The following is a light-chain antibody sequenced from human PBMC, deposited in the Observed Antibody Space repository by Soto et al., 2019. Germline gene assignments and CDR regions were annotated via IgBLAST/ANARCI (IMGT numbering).Light chain of an antibody. CDR2: AAT. CDR3: QQSYSTPT. CDR1: QGIRSY. J-gene: IGKJ1*01. Sequence: IQLTQSPSSLSASVGDRVTITRRASQGIRSYLAWYQQKPGKAPKLLIYAATTLQSGVPSRFSGSGSGTDFTLTISSLQPEDFATYYCQQSYSTPTFGQGTKVDI. V-gene: IGKV1-39*01.